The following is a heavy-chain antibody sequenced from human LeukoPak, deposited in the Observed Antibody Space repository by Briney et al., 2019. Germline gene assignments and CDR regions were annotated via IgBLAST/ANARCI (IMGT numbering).Heavy chain of an antibody. CDR3: ARDSGYERMMDY. CDR2: ISVYNGNT. Sequence: ASVKVSCKASGYTFTSYGISWVRQAPGQGLERMGWISVYNGNTNYAQKLQGRGTMTTDTSTSTAYMELRSLRSDDTAVYYCARDSGYERMMDYWGQGTLVTVSS. J-gene: IGHJ4*02. CDR1: GYTFTSYG. V-gene: IGHV1-18*01. D-gene: IGHD5-12*01.